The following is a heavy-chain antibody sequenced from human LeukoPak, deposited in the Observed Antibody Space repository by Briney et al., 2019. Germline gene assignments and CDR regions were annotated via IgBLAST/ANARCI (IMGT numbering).Heavy chain of an antibody. CDR3: AKVSGGKGGYFDY. CDR1: GFTFSSYG. D-gene: IGHD3-10*01. V-gene: IGHV3-33*06. Sequence: GGSLRLSCAASGFTFSSYGMHWVRQAPGKGLEWVAVIWYDGSNKYYADSVKGRFTISRDNSKKTLYLQMNSLRAEDTAVYYCAKVSGGKGGYFDYWGQGTLVTVSS. J-gene: IGHJ4*02. CDR2: IWYDGSNK.